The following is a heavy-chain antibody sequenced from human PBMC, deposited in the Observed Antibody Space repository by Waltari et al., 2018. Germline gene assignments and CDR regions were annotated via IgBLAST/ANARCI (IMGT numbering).Heavy chain of an antibody. CDR3: AKDLGRAPEAFDI. CDR2: ISWNSGSI. Sequence: EVQLVESGGGLVQPGRSLRLSCAASGFTFDDYAMHWVRQASGKGLEWVSGISWNSGSIGYADSVKGRFTISRDNAKNSLYLQMNSLRAEDMALYYCAKDLGRAPEAFDIWGQGTMVTVSS. CDR1: GFTFDDYA. V-gene: IGHV3-9*03. J-gene: IGHJ3*02.